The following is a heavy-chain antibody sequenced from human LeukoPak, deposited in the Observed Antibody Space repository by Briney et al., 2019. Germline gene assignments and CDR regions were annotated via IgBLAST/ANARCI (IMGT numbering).Heavy chain of an antibody. J-gene: IGHJ4*02. Sequence: GGSLRLSCAASGFTVSSNYMSWVRQAPGKGLEWVSVIYSGGSTYCSDSVKGRFTISRDNSKNTLYLQMNSLRAEDTAVYYCARDVPMTFWGQGTLVTVSS. D-gene: IGHD3/OR15-3a*01. CDR1: GFTVSSNY. CDR2: IYSGGST. V-gene: IGHV3-66*01. CDR3: ARDVPMTF.